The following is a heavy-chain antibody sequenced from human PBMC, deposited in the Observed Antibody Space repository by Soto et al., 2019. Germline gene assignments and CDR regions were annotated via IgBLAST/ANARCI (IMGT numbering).Heavy chain of an antibody. J-gene: IGHJ4*02. CDR1: GGSVSSGSYY. CDR2: IYYSGST. CDR3: ARTGYYYDSSGYFDY. D-gene: IGHD3-22*01. Sequence: SETLSLTCTVSGGSVSSGSYYWSWIRQPPGKGLEWIGYIYYSGSTNYNPSLKSRVTISVDTSKNQFSLKLSSVTAADTAVYYCARTGYYYDSSGYFDYWGQGTLVTVS. V-gene: IGHV4-61*01.